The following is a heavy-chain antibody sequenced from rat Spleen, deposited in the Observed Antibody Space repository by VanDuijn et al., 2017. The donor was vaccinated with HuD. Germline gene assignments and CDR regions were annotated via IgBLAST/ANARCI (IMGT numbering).Heavy chain of an antibody. CDR2: ITNAAGKV. J-gene: IGHJ2*01. Sequence: EVQLVESGGGLVQPGRSLKLSCVASGFTFNNYWMTWIRQAPGKGLEWVASITNAAGKVHYPDSVKGRFTISRDNAKSTLYLQMNSLRSEDTATYYCTRDSDIPTYFFDYWGQGVMVTVSS. D-gene: IGHD2-1*01. CDR3: TRDSDIPTYFFDY. V-gene: IGHV5-31*01. CDR1: GFTFNNYW.